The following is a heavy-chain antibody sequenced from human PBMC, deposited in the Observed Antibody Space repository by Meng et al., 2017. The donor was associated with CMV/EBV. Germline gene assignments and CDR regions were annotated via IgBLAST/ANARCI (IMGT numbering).Heavy chain of an antibody. CDR2: IYTSGST. CDR1: GGSISSGSYY. J-gene: IGHJ4*02. D-gene: IGHD3-10*01. Sequence: QVKVRESGPGLVKPSQTLSLTCTVSGGSISSGSYYWSWIRQPAGKGLEWIGRIYTSGSTNYNPSLKSRVTISVDTSKNQFSLKLSSVTAADTAVYYCASVQGLGVSWGQGTLVTVSS. CDR3: ASVQGLGVS. V-gene: IGHV4-61*02.